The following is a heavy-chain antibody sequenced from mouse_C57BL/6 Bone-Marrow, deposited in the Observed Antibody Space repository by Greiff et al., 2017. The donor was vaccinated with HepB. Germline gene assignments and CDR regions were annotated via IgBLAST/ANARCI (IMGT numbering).Heavy chain of an antibody. Sequence: EVQVVESGEGLVKPGGSLKLSCAASGFTFSSYAMSWVRQTPEKRLEWVAYISSGGDYIYYADTVKGRFTISRDNARNTLYLQMSRLKSEDTAMYYCTRGIYFFAYWGQGTLVTVSA. CDR2: ISSGGDYI. CDR3: TRGIYFFAY. CDR1: GFTFSSYA. D-gene: IGHD2-1*01. J-gene: IGHJ3*01. V-gene: IGHV5-9-1*02.